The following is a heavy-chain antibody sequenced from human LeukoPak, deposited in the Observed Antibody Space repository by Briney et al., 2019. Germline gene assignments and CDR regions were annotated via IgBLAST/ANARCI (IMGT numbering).Heavy chain of an antibody. V-gene: IGHV3-48*02. CDR1: GFTFRSYS. CDR2: ISSSGSTI. D-gene: IGHD3-10*01. J-gene: IGHJ4*02. Sequence: TGGSLRLSCAASGFTFRSYSMSWVRQAPGKGLEWVSDISSSGSTIYFADSVKGRFTISRDNAKNSLYLQMNSLRDEDTAVYYCARLEYYYVSGNYYKLFDYWGQGTLVTVCS. CDR3: ARLEYYYVSGNYYKLFDY.